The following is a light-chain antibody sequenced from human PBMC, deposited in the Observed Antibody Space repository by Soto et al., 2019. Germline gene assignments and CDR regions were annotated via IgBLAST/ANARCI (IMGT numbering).Light chain of an antibody. CDR2: DVS. J-gene: IGLJ2*01. CDR1: SSDVGGYNY. Sequence: QSVLTQPASVSGSPGQSITISCTGTSSDVGGYNYVSWYQQHPGKAPKLMIYDVSNRPSGVSNRLSGSKSGNTASLTISGLQAEDESEYYCSSYTSSSTPHVVFSRGTKLTVL. V-gene: IGLV2-14*01. CDR3: SSYTSSSTPHVV.